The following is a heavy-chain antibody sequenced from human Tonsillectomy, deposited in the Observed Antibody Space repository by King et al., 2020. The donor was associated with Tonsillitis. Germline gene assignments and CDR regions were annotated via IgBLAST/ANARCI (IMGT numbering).Heavy chain of an antibody. D-gene: IGHD2-15*01. J-gene: IGHJ3*02. V-gene: IGHV3-53*04. CDR3: ARGSGVGVVDAFDI. CDR1: GFTVSNNY. CDR2: IYSGGST. Sequence: VQLVESGGGLVQPGGSLRLSCAASGFTVSNNYMSWVRQAPGKGLEWVSVIYSGGSTYYGDSVKGRFTISRHNSKNTLYLQMNSLRAEDTAVYYCARGSGVGVVDAFDIWGQGTMVTVSS.